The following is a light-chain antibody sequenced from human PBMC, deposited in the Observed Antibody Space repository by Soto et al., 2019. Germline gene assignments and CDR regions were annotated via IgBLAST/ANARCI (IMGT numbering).Light chain of an antibody. CDR1: QSVRSTY. CDR2: GAS. J-gene: IGKJ1*01. CDR3: QQYNNWPWT. V-gene: IGKV3-15*01. Sequence: EIVLTQSPGTLSLSPGERATLSCRASQSVRSTYLAWYQQKPGQAPRLLIHGASTRATGFPARFSGSGSGTDFTLTISSLQSEDFAVYYCQQYNNWPWTFGQGTKVDIK.